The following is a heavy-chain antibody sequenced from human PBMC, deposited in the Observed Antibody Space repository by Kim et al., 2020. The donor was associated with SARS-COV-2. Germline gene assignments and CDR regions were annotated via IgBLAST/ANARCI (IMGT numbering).Heavy chain of an antibody. CDR2: IYYSGST. Sequence: IYYSGSTNYHPSHKSRVTISVDTSKHQFSLKLSSVTAADTAVYYCARGFDLWCRGTLVTVSS. CDR3: ARGFDL. V-gene: IGHV4-59*09. J-gene: IGHJ2*01.